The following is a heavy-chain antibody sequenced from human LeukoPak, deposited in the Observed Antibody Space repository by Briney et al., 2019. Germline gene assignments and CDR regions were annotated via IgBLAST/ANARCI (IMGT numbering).Heavy chain of an antibody. D-gene: IGHD3-10*01. V-gene: IGHV1-69*13. CDR3: ARTMVRGVIEGNYYFDY. CDR2: IIPIFGTA. J-gene: IGHJ4*02. Sequence: SVKVSCKASGGTFISYAISWVRQAPGQGLEWMGGIIPIFGTANYAQKFQGRVTITADESTSTAYMELSSLRSEDTAVYYCARTMVRGVIEGNYYFDYWGQGTLVTVSS. CDR1: GGTFISYA.